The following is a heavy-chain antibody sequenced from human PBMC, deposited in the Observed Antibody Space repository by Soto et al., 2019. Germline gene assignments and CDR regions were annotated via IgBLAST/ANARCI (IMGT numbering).Heavy chain of an antibody. CDR2: TYYRSKWYN. CDR3: ARGMEQQLAITRWELYYYYGMDV. J-gene: IGHJ6*02. Sequence: QVQLQQSGPGLVKPSQTLSLTCAISGDSVSSNSAAWNWIRQSPSRGLEWLGRTYYRSKWYNDYAVSVKSRITINPDTSKNQFSLQLNSVTPEDTAVYYCARGMEQQLAITRWELYYYYGMDVWGQGTTVTVSS. V-gene: IGHV6-1*01. D-gene: IGHD6-13*01. CDR1: GDSVSSNSAA.